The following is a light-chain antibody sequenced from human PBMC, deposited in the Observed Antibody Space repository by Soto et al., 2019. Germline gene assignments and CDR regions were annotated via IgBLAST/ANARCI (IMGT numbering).Light chain of an antibody. CDR2: GAS. CDR1: HSVSSN. J-gene: IGKJ1*01. CDR3: QQYNDWPT. V-gene: IGKV3-15*01. Sequence: IVMRQSTAALCASLGAAATASRRASHSVSSNLAWYQLKPGQAPRLLIYGASTRATGIPARFSGSGSGTEFTLTICSLQSEDFPVYYCQQYNDWPTLAQGTKV.